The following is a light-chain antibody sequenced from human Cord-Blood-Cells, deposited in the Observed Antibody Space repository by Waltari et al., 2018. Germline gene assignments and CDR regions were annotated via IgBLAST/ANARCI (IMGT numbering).Light chain of an antibody. V-gene: IGKV1-39*01. CDR2: AAS. CDR3: QQSYSTLT. Sequence: DIQMTQSPSSLSVSVGDRVTITCRASQSISSYLNWYQQKPGKAPKLLIYAASSLQSGVPSRFSGSGSGTDFTFTISSLQPEDFATYYCQQSYSTLTFGGGTKVEIK. CDR1: QSISSY. J-gene: IGKJ4*01.